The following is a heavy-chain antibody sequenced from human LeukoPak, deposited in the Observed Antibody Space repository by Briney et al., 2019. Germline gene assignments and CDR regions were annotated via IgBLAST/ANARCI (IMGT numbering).Heavy chain of an antibody. D-gene: IGHD6-19*01. CDR3: ARVVGSRWVFFHYFDY. Sequence: ASVKVSSTASGYSFTDYFMHWVRQAPGQGLEWMGWINPKSGGTKYAEKFQGRVTMTRDTSINTAYLELSRLRSDDTAVYYCARVVGSRWVFFHYFDYWGQGTLVTVSS. CDR1: GYSFTDYF. V-gene: IGHV1-2*02. J-gene: IGHJ4*02. CDR2: INPKSGGT.